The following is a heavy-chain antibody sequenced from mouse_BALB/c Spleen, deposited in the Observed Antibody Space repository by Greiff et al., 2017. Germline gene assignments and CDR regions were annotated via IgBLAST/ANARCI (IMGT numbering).Heavy chain of an antibody. CDR3: ARNYYGSRRGFAY. CDR1: GYTFTSYW. D-gene: IGHD1-1*01. CDR2: INPSNGRT. V-gene: IGHV1S81*02. Sequence: VKLKQPGAELVKPGASVKLSCKASGYTFTSYWMHWVKQRPGQGLEWIGEINPSNGRTNYNEKFKSKATLTVDKSSSTAYMQLSSLTSEDSAVYYCARNYYGSRRGFAYWGQGTLVTVSA. J-gene: IGHJ3*01.